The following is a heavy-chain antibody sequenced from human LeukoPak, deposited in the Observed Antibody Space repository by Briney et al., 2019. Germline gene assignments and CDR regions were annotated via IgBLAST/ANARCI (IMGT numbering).Heavy chain of an antibody. CDR3: ATHPDDYGDPFDY. V-gene: IGHV4-61*01. CDR1: GGSVSSGSYY. D-gene: IGHD4-17*01. J-gene: IGHJ4*02. CDR2: IYYSGST. Sequence: SETLSLTCTVSGGSVSSGSYYWSWIRQPPGKGLEWIGYIYYSGSTNYNPSLKSRVTISVDTSKNQFSLKLSSETAADTAVYYCATHPDDYGDPFDYWGQGTLVTVSS.